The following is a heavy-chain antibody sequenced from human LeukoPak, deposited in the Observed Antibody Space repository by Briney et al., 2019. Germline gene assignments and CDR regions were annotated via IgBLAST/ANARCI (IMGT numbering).Heavy chain of an antibody. J-gene: IGHJ4*02. D-gene: IGHD6-19*01. Sequence: ASVKVSCKASGYTFTTYALNWVRQAPGQGLEWMGWINTNTGNPTYAQGFIGRFVFSLDTSVSTAYLRINSLKTDDTAIYYCAREQWLADYWGRGTVVIVSS. CDR2: INTNTGNP. V-gene: IGHV7-4-1*02. CDR1: GYTFTTYA. CDR3: AREQWLADY.